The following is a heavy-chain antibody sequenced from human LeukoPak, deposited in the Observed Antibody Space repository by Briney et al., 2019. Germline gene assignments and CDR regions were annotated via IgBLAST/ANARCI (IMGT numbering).Heavy chain of an antibody. Sequence: GGSLRLSCAASGFTFSSYAMNWGRQAPGEGLEWVSSISGSGDSTYYADSVKGRFTISRDNSKNTLYLQMNSLRTDDTAVYYCAKAGPSPGVWYSDLWGRGTPVTVSS. D-gene: IGHD3-3*01. CDR2: ISGSGDST. J-gene: IGHJ2*01. CDR1: GFTFSSYA. V-gene: IGHV3-23*01. CDR3: AKAGPSPGVWYSDL.